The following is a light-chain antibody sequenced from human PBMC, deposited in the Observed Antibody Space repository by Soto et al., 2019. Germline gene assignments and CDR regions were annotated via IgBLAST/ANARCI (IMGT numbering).Light chain of an antibody. J-gene: IGKJ1*01. CDR1: QSVDSN. V-gene: IGKV3-15*01. CDR2: GAS. Sequence: EILMTQSPATLSVSPGERATLSCRASQSVDSNLAWYQQKPGQAPRLLIYGASTRATGISARFSGSGSGTEFTLTISSLQPEDFATYYCLQHNSYPVTFGQGTKVDIK. CDR3: LQHNSYPVT.